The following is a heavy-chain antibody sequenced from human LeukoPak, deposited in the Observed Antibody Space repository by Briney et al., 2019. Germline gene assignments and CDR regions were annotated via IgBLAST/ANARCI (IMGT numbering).Heavy chain of an antibody. CDR1: GGTFSSYA. Sequence: ASVKVSCKASGGTFSSYAISWVRQAPGQGLEWMGGIIPIFGTANYAQKFQGRVTITADESTSTAYMELSSLRSEDTAVYYCARVSRGITSDAFDIWGQGTMVTVSP. CDR2: IIPIFGTA. CDR3: ARVSRGITSDAFDI. D-gene: IGHD3-10*01. J-gene: IGHJ3*02. V-gene: IGHV1-69*01.